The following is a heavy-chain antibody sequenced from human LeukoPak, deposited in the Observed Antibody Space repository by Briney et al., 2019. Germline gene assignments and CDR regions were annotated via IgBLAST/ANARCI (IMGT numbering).Heavy chain of an antibody. D-gene: IGHD3-3*01. CDR2: ICGSGGST. CDR1: GFTFSSYA. V-gene: IGHV3-23*01. J-gene: IGHJ4*02. CDR3: AKPPLYDFWSGYYFDY. Sequence: PGGSLRLSCAASGFTFSSYAMSWVRQAPGKGLEWVSAICGSGGSTYYADSVKGRFTISRDNSKNTLYLQMNSLRAEDTAVYYCAKPPLYDFWSGYYFDYWGQGTLVTVSS.